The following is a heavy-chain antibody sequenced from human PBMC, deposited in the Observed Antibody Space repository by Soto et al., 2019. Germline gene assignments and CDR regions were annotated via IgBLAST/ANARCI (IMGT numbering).Heavy chain of an antibody. CDR3: ASPTNYYYYGMDV. Sequence: ANYAQKFQGRVTITADESTSTAYMELSSLRSEDTAVYHCASPTNYYYYGMDVWGQRTTVTVSS. J-gene: IGHJ6*02. V-gene: IGHV1-69*01. CDR2: A.